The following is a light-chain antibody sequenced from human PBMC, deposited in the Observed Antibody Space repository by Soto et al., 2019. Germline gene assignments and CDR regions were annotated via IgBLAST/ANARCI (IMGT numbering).Light chain of an antibody. CDR1: QGISSY. CDR3: QQYYSYPRT. CDR2: AAS. Sequence: AIRMTQSPSSLSASTGDRVTITCRASQGISSYLAWYQQKPGKAPKLLIYAASTLQSGVPSRFSGSGSGTDFTLTISCLQSEDFATYYCQQYYSYPRTFGQGGIVDIK. V-gene: IGKV1-8*01. J-gene: IGKJ1*01.